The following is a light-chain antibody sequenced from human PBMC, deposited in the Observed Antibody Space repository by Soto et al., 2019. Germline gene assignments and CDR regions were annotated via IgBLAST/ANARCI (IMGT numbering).Light chain of an antibody. CDR3: HQCATSPLT. Sequence: EIVLTQSPGTLSLSPGERATLSCRASQTVANNYLAWYQQKPGQAPRLLIDDASNRATGIPDRFSGTRSGTDVTLTISRLEPEDFAVYYCHQCATSPLTFGGGTKVEI. CDR1: QTVANNY. J-gene: IGKJ4*01. CDR2: DAS. V-gene: IGKV3-20*01.